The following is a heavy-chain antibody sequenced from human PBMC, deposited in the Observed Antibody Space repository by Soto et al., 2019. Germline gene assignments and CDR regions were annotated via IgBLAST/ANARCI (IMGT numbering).Heavy chain of an antibody. D-gene: IGHD3-3*01. CDR3: ARSKPNYDFWSGYYHYYYYYMDV. CDR2: IYYSGST. Sequence: KTSETLSLTCTVSGGSISSYYWSWIRQPPGKGLEWIGYIYYSGSTNYNPSLKSRVTISVDTSKNQFSLKLSSVTAADTAVYYCARSKPNYDFWSGYYHYYYYYMDVWGKGTTVTVSS. V-gene: IGHV4-59*01. J-gene: IGHJ6*03. CDR1: GGSISSYY.